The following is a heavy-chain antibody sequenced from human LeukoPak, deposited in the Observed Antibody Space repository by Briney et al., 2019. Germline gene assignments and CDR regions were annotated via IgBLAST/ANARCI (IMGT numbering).Heavy chain of an antibody. CDR3: AKHSSSGYKPSHYFDY. Sequence: PGGSLRLSCAASGFTFSSYGMYWVRQAPGKGLEWVAFIRYDGSNKYYADSVKGRFTISRDNSKNTLYLQMNSLRAEDTAVYYCAKHSSSGYKPSHYFDYWGQGTLVTVSS. D-gene: IGHD3-22*01. J-gene: IGHJ4*02. CDR2: IRYDGSNK. V-gene: IGHV3-30*02. CDR1: GFTFSSYG.